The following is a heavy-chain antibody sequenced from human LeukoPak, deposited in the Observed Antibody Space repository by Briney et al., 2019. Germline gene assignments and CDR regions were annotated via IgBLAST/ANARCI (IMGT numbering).Heavy chain of an antibody. V-gene: IGHV4-59*01. J-gene: IGHJ4*02. D-gene: IGHD2-21*02. CDR3: AGFAFCVGHFWYYFDY. Sequence: SETLSLTCTVSGGSISSYYWSWIRQPPGKGLEWIGYIYSSGSTNYNPSLKSRITISVDTSKNQFSLKLSSVTAADTAVYYWAGFAFCVGHFWYYFDYWGQEPLVTAS. CDR1: GGSISSYY. CDR2: IYSSGST.